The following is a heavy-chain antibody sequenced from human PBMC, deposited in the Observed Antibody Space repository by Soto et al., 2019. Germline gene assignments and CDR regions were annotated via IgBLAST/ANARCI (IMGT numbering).Heavy chain of an antibody. V-gene: IGHV4-30-4*01. Sequence: SETLSLTCTVSGGSISSGDYYWSWIRQPPGKGLECIGYIYYSGSTYYNPSLKSRVTISVDTSKNQFSLKLSSVTAADTAVYYCEGIPYCGGDCYSDYFDYWGQGTLVTVSS. J-gene: IGHJ4*02. CDR3: EGIPYCGGDCYSDYFDY. CDR1: GGSISSGDYY. CDR2: IYYSGST. D-gene: IGHD2-21*02.